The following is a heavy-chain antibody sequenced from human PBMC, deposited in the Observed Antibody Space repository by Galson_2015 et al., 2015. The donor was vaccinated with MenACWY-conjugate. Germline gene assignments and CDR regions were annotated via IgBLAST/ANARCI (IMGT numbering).Heavy chain of an antibody. CDR1: GFTVSSNY. V-gene: IGHV3-53*01. CDR3: ARDFTGGYSDY. CDR2: IYSGGST. J-gene: IGHJ4*02. Sequence: SLRLSCAASGFTVSSNYMSWVRQAPGKGLEWVSVIYSGGSTYYADSVKGRFTISRDNSKNTLYLQMNSPRAEDTAVYYCARDFTGGYSDYWGQGTLVTVSS. D-gene: IGHD2-8*02.